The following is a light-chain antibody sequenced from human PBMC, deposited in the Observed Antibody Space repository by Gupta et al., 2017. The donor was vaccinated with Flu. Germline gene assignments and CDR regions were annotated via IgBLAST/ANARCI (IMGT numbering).Light chain of an antibody. CDR3: AAWDDSLSAWV. Sequence: QSVLLQSPSASGTPGQRVTMSCSGSTSNIGNNYVYWYQQLPGPAPKLLIYRNNERPSGVPARFSGFKSGTSASVDISGLRAEDGPDYYCAAWDDSLSAWVFGGGTKVTVL. J-gene: IGLJ3*02. V-gene: IGLV1-47*01. CDR1: TSNIGNNY. CDR2: RNN.